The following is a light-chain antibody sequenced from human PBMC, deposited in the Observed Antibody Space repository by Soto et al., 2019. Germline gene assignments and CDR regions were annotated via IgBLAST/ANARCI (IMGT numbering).Light chain of an antibody. Sequence: QSVLTQPPSVSGSPGQSVAISCTGTSSAVGSNNRVSWYQQPPGSAPKLIIYDVSNRPSGILDRFSGSKSANTASLTISGLQTEDEADYYCSSYTTSNTYVFGTGTKVTVL. CDR1: SSAVGSNNR. V-gene: IGLV2-18*02. J-gene: IGLJ1*01. CDR3: SSYTTSNTYV. CDR2: DVS.